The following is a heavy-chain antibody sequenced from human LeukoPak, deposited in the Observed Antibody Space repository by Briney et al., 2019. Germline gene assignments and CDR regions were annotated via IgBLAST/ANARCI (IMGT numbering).Heavy chain of an antibody. CDR3: ARGLYYYGSGKLLNYFDY. CDR1: GGSISSYY. V-gene: IGHV4-59*01. D-gene: IGHD3-10*01. Sequence: KPSETLSLTCTVSGGSISSYYWGWIRQPPGQGLEWIGYINYSGSTNYNPSLNSRVTISVDTSKNQFSLKLSSVTAADTAVYYCARGLYYYGSGKLLNYFDYWGQGTLVTVSS. CDR2: INYSGST. J-gene: IGHJ4*02.